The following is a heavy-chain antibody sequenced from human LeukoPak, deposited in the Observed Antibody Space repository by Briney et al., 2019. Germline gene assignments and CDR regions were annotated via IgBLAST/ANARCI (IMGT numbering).Heavy chain of an antibody. CDR1: GASISSGGYS. Sequence: SETLSLTCTVSGASISSGGYSWSWVRQHPVKGLEWIGCIYYTGSTYYNPSLERRVTISVATSKNQFSLKVSSVTAADTAVYFCARTITIFGALGYFDYWGQGTLVTVSS. V-gene: IGHV4-31*03. J-gene: IGHJ4*02. CDR3: ARTITIFGALGYFDY. CDR2: IYYTGST. D-gene: IGHD3-3*01.